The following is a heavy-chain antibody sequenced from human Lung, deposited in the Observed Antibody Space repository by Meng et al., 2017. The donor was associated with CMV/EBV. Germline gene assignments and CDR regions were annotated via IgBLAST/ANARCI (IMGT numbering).Heavy chain of an antibody. J-gene: IGHJ4*02. Sequence: QVQLGRSWSELKKPGDSVKVSCQAAGYTFTSSSMNWVRHAPGQGLEWMGWININTGNPTYAQGFTGRFVFYLDTSVSTAYLQIDSLKADDTAVYYCARGNGWRFGYWGQGTLVTVSS. CDR1: GYTFTSSS. D-gene: IGHD6-19*01. CDR3: ARGNGWRFGY. V-gene: IGHV7-4-1*01. CDR2: ININTGNP.